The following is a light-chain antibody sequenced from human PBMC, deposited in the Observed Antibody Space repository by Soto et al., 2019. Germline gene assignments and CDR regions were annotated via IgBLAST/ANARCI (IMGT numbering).Light chain of an antibody. CDR1: SSDVDTYNY. V-gene: IGLV2-8*01. J-gene: IGLJ2*01. CDR2: EVS. Sequence: QSALTQPPSASGSPGQSVAISCTGTSSDVDTYNYVSWYQQHPGKAPKLLIYEVSERPSGVPDRFSGSKSGNTASLTVSGLQGEDEADYYCSSYAGSNNVVFGGGTKLTVL. CDR3: SSYAGSNNVV.